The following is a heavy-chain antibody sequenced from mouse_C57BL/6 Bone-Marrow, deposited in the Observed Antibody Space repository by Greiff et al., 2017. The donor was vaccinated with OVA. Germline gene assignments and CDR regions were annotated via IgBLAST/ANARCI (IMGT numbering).Heavy chain of an antibody. Sequence: VQLQQPGAELVKPGASVKLSCKASGYTFTSYWMQWVKQRPGQGLEWIGEIDPSDSYTNYNQKFKGKATLTVDTSSSTAYMQLSSLTSEDSAVYYCARGLRPGFAYWGQGTLVTVSA. D-gene: IGHD3-2*02. CDR1: GYTFTSYW. V-gene: IGHV1-50*01. J-gene: IGHJ3*01. CDR3: ARGLRPGFAY. CDR2: IDPSDSYT.